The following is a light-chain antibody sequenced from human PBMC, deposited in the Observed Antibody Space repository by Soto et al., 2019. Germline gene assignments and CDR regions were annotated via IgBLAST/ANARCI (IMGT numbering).Light chain of an antibody. CDR1: SSDVGGFSY. CDR2: DVS. Sequence: QSVLTQPASVSGSPGQSITLSCTGTSSDVGGFSYVSWYQQHPGKAPKLMIYDVSIRPSGVSTRFSGSKSGNTASLTISGLQAEDEADYYCSSYTTSNTLVFGGGTQLTVL. J-gene: IGLJ2*01. CDR3: SSYTTSNTLV. V-gene: IGLV2-14*01.